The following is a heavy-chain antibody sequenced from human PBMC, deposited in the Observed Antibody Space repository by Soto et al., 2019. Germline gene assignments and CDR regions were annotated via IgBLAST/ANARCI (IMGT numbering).Heavy chain of an antibody. V-gene: IGHV4-34*01. CDR2: INHSGST. CDR3: ARASTTVTTLDY. J-gene: IGHJ4*02. Sequence: SETLSLTCAVYGGSFSGYYWSWIRQPPGKGLEWIGEINHSGSTTYNPSLKSRVTISVDRSKNQFSLKLSSVTAADTAVYYCARASTTVTTLDYWGQGTLVTVSS. D-gene: IGHD4-17*01. CDR1: GGSFSGYY.